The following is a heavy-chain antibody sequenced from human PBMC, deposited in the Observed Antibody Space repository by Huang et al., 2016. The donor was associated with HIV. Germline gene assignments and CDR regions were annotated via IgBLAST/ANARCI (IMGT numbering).Heavy chain of an antibody. Sequence: QEQLQESGPGLGKPSETLSLTCTVSGGSIRRQYWMWIRQSPGTGLEWIGTIYNTRRTNYNPSLQSRGTISVDRSKIQFSRDLKSVTAADTALYYCAKEKSDGNWANNWFDPWGQGILVTVSS. CDR3: AKEKSDGNWANNWFDP. CDR1: GGSIRRQY. CDR2: IYNTRRT. J-gene: IGHJ5*02. D-gene: IGHD7-27*01. V-gene: IGHV4-59*11.